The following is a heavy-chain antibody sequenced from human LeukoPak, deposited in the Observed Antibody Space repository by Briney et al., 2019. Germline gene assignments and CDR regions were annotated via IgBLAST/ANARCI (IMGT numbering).Heavy chain of an antibody. Sequence: SVKVSCKASGGTFSSYAISWVRQAPGQGLEWMGGIIPIFGTANYAQKFQGRVTITADESTSTAYVELSSLRSEDTAVYYCAREELSGSYFPYWGQGTLVTVSS. CDR2: IIPIFGTA. D-gene: IGHD1-26*01. CDR3: AREELSGSYFPY. J-gene: IGHJ4*02. V-gene: IGHV1-69*13. CDR1: GGTFSSYA.